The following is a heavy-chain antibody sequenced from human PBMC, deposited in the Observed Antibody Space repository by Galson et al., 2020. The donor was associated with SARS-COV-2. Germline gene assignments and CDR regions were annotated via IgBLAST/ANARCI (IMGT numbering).Heavy chain of an antibody. CDR2: INTTTWNP. CDR3: ARFWVNCSSTSCYDDWFDP. J-gene: IGHJ5*02. D-gene: IGHD2-2*01. Sequence: ASVKVSCKASGYTFTSSAMNWVRQTPGKGLEWMAWINTTTWNPTYTQGFTGRFVFSFDTSVSTAYLQISSPKAEDTAVYYCARFWVNCSSTSCYDDWFDPWGQGTLVTVSS. V-gene: IGHV7-4-1*02. CDR1: GYTFTSSA.